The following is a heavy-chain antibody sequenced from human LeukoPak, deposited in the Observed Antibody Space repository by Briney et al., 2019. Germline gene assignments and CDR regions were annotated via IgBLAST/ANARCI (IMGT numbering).Heavy chain of an antibody. CDR1: GGSISSSSYY. D-gene: IGHD6-13*01. Sequence: SETLSLTCTVSGGSISSSSYYWGWIRQPPGKGLEWIGSIYYSGSTYYNPSLKSRVTISVDTSKNQFSLKLSSVTAADTAVYYCARHRTAAAGQEYYFDYWGQGTLVTVSS. CDR2: IYYSGST. J-gene: IGHJ4*02. V-gene: IGHV4-39*01. CDR3: ARHRTAAAGQEYYFDY.